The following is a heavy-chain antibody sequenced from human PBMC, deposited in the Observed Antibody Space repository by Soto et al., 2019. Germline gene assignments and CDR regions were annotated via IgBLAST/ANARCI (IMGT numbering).Heavy chain of an antibody. CDR3: ATPPDAFDI. V-gene: IGHV3-30*03. Sequence: QVQLVESGGGVVQPGRSLRLSCAASGFTFSSYGMHWVRQAPGKGLEWVAVISYAGSNKYYADSVKGRFTISRDNSKNTLYLQMNSLRAEDTAVYYCATPPDAFDIWGQGTMVTVSS. CDR1: GFTFSSYG. CDR2: ISYAGSNK. J-gene: IGHJ3*02.